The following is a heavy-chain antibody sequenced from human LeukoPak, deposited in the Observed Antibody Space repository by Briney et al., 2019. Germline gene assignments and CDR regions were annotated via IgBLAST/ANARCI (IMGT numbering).Heavy chain of an antibody. D-gene: IGHD6-13*01. CDR1: GLTFSSYA. J-gene: IGHJ4*02. Sequence: GGSLRLSCAASGLTFSSYAMSWVRQAPGKGLEWVSAISGSGGSTYYADSVKGRFTISRDNSKNTLYLQMNSLRAEDTAVYYCAKGRYSRSWYGYYFDYWGQGTLVTVSS. CDR3: AKGRYSRSWYGYYFDY. V-gene: IGHV3-23*01. CDR2: ISGSGGST.